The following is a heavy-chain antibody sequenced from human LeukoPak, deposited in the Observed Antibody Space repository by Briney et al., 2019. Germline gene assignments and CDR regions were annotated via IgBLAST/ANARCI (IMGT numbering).Heavy chain of an antibody. CDR1: GFTFSAYG. V-gene: IGHV3-23*01. CDR2: ISGGGDNT. CDR3: AKDGLLWFGNIGYFDY. D-gene: IGHD3-10*01. J-gene: IGHJ4*02. Sequence: GGSLRLSCAASGFTFSAYGMNWVRQAPGKGLEWVSSISGGGDNTYYADSVKGRFTISRDNSKNTLYLQMNSLRAEDTALYFCAKDGLLWFGNIGYFDYWGQGTLVTVSS.